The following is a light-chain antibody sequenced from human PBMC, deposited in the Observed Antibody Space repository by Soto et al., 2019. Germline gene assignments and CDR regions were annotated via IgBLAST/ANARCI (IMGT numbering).Light chain of an antibody. J-gene: IGLJ1*01. CDR2: DVT. CDR1: GSDVGRYDY. Sequence: QSALTQPRSVSGSPGQSVTISCTGTGSDVGRYDYVSWYQQYPGKASKIIIHDVTKWPSGVPDRFSGSKSGNTASLTISGLLPEDEADYYCCSYAGTFTWVFGTGTKLTVL. CDR3: CSYAGTFTWV. V-gene: IGLV2-11*01.